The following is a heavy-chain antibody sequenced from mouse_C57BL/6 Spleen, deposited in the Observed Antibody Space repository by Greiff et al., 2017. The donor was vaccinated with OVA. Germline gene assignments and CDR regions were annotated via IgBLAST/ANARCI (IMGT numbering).Heavy chain of an antibody. CDR1: GYAFSSSW. CDR3: GGTTVVDSAWFAY. Sequence: QVQLQQSGPELVKPGASVKISCKASGYAFSSSWMNWVKQRPGKGLEWIGRIYPGDGDTNYNGKFKGKATLTADKSSSTAYMQLSSLTSEDSAVYFCGGTTVVDSAWFAYWGQGTLVTVSA. CDR2: IYPGDGDT. V-gene: IGHV1-82*01. D-gene: IGHD1-1*01. J-gene: IGHJ3*01.